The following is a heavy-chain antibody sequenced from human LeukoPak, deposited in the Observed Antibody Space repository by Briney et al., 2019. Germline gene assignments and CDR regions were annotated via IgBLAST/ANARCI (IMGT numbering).Heavy chain of an antibody. CDR3: ARDDAHSSSWHKDDY. CDR1: GYTFTSYG. V-gene: IGHV1-18*01. J-gene: IGHJ4*02. D-gene: IGHD6-13*01. Sequence: GASVKVSCKASGYTFTSYGISWVRRAPGQGLEWMGWISAYNGNTNYAQKLQGRVTMTTDTSTSTAYMELRSLRSDDTAVYYCARDDAHSSSWHKDDYWGQGTLVTVSS. CDR2: ISAYNGNT.